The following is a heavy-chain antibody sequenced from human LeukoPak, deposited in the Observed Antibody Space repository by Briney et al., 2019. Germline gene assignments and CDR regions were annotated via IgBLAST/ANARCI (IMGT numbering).Heavy chain of an antibody. V-gene: IGHV3-9*01. CDR1: GFTFDDYA. J-gene: IGHJ4*02. CDR3: AKKDYGDNAFDY. D-gene: IGHD4-17*01. Sequence: PGRSLRLSCAASGFTFDDYAMHWVRQAPGKGLEWVSGIGWNSGSIGYADSVKGRFTISRDNAKNSLYLQMNSLRAEDTALYYCAKKDYGDNAFDYWGQGTLVTVSS. CDR2: IGWNSGSI.